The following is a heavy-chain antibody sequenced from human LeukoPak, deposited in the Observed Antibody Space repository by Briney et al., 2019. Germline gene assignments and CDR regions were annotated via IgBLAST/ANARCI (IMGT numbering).Heavy chain of an antibody. CDR3: ARRIKGRYYFDY. Sequence: QTLETLSLTCTVSGGSLSRYQLSSTRQPPRKGVEWIGHIYYSGSTIYTPPLKSRVTISVDTSKNQFSLKLSSVTAADTAVYYCARRIKGRYYFDYWGQGTLVTVSS. CDR1: GGSLSRYQ. CDR2: IYYSGST. J-gene: IGHJ4*02. D-gene: IGHD2/OR15-2a*01. V-gene: IGHV4-59*12.